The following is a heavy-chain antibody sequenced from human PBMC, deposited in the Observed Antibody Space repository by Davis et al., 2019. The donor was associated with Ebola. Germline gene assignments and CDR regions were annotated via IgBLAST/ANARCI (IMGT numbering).Heavy chain of an antibody. CDR1: GFTFSDYY. V-gene: IGHV3-11*04. CDR3: ARAGTGGVLWFRGAYYYYGMDV. CDR2: ISSSGSTN. Sequence: GESLKISCAASGFTFSDYYMSWIRQAPGKGLEWVSYISSSGSTNYYADLLKGRFTISRDNAKNSLYLQMNSLRADDTAVYYCARAGTGGVLWFRGAYYYYGMDVWGQGTTVTVSS. J-gene: IGHJ6*02. D-gene: IGHD2-8*02.